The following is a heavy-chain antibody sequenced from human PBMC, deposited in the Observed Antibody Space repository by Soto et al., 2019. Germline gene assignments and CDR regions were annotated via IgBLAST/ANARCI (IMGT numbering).Heavy chain of an antibody. CDR3: AKVSWAYEEPNFFDS. J-gene: IGHJ4*02. Sequence: GGSLRLSCAASGFTFAGYAMSWVRQAPGKGLERVSTITGGGGSTFYADSVKGRFTISRDNSKNTLYLQMNSLRAEDTALYYFAKVSWAYEEPNFFDSWGQGTLVTVAS. CDR1: GFTFAGYA. CDR2: ITGGGGST. D-gene: IGHD1-1*01. V-gene: IGHV3-23*01.